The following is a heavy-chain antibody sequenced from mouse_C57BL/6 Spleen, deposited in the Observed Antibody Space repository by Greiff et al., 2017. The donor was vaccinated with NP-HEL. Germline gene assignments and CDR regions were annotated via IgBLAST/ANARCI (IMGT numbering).Heavy chain of an antibody. CDR2: IYPSDSET. V-gene: IGHV1-61*01. CDR1: GYTFTSYW. D-gene: IGHD4-1*01. Sequence: QVQLQQPGAELVRPGSSVKLSCKASGYTFTSYWMDWVKQRPGQGLEWIGNIYPSDSETHYNQKFKDKATLPVDKSSSTAYMQLSSLTSEDSAVYYCAREGTGTWYFDVWGTGTTVTVSS. CDR3: AREGTGTWYFDV. J-gene: IGHJ1*03.